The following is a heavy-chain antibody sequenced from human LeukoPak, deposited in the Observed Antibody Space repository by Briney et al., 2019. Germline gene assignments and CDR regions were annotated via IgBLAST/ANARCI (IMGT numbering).Heavy chain of an antibody. CDR2: ISGSGGST. V-gene: IGHV3-23*01. Sequence: GGSLRLSCAASGFTFSSYAMSWVRQAPGKGLEWVSAISGSGGSTYYADSVTGRFTISRHNSKNTLYLQMNSLRAEDTAVYYCAKAPGIAVAGLFDYWGQGTLVTVSS. D-gene: IGHD6-19*01. CDR3: AKAPGIAVAGLFDY. J-gene: IGHJ4*02. CDR1: GFTFSSYA.